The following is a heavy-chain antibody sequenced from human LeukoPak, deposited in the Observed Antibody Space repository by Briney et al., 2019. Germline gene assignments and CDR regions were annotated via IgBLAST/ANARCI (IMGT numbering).Heavy chain of an antibody. D-gene: IGHD3-22*01. CDR1: GFIFTKYW. CDR2: VNSDGSAT. V-gene: IGHV3-74*01. Sequence: HPGGSLRLSCAASGFIFTKYWMHWVRQAPGKGLVWVSHVNSDGSATSYADSVKGRFTISRDNSKNTLYLQMNSLRAEDTAVYYCAKVPITMIVVVEYYFDYWGQGTLVTVSS. J-gene: IGHJ4*02. CDR3: AKVPITMIVVVEYYFDY.